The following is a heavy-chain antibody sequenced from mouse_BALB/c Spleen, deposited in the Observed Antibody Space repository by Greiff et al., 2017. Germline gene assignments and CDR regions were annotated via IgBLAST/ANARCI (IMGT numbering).Heavy chain of an antibody. CDR2: ISSGGGNT. J-gene: IGHJ2*01. CDR3: ARYGNYYFDY. D-gene: IGHD2-1*01. CDR1: GFTFSSYT. Sequence: EVKVEESGGGLVQPGGSLKLSCAASGFTFSSYTMSWVRQTPEKRLEWVATISSGGGNTYYPDSVKGRFTISRDNAKNNLYLQMSSLRSEDTALYYCARYGNYYFDYWGQGTTLTVSS. V-gene: IGHV5-9*03.